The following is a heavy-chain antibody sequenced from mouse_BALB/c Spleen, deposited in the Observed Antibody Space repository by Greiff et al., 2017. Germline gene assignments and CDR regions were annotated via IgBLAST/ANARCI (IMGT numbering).Heavy chain of an antibody. V-gene: IGHV1S81*02. Sequence: QVQLQQPGAELVKPGASVKLSCKASGYTFTSYCMHWVKQRPGQGLEWIGEINPSNGRTNYNEKFKSKATLTVDKSTSTAYMHLSSLTSEDSEVFYCARWLRDYFDYWGQGTTLTVSS. D-gene: IGHD1-2*01. CDR2: INPSNGRT. CDR3: ARWLRDYFDY. CDR1: GYTFTSYC. J-gene: IGHJ2*01.